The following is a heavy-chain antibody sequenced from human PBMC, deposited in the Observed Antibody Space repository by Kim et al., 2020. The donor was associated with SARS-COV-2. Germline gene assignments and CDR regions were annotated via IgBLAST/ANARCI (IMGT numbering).Heavy chain of an antibody. V-gene: IGHV3-30*18. CDR2: ISYDGSNK. D-gene: IGHD6-13*01. Sequence: GGSLRLSCAASGFTFSSYGMHWVRQAPGKGLEWVAVISYDGSNKYYADSVKGRFTISRDNSKNTLYLQMNSLRAEDTAVYYCAKDKGRGVAAAGVGGEYFQHWGQGTLVTVSS. CDR3: AKDKGRGVAAAGVGGEYFQH. CDR1: GFTFSSYG. J-gene: IGHJ1*01.